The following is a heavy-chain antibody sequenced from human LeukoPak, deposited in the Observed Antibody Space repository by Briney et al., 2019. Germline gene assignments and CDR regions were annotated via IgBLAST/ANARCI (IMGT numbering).Heavy chain of an antibody. CDR2: IYYSGST. Sequence: SETLSLTCTVSGGSISSSSYYWGWIRQPPGKGLEWIGSIYYSGSTYYNPSLKSRVTISVDTSKNQFSLKLSSVTAADTAVYYCARQEYHPLTFDPWGQGTLVTVSS. D-gene: IGHD2-2*01. CDR1: GGSISSSSYY. V-gene: IGHV4-39*07. CDR3: ARQEYHPLTFDP. J-gene: IGHJ5*02.